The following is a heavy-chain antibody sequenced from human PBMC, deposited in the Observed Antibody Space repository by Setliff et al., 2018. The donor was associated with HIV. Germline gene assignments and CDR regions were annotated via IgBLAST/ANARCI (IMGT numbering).Heavy chain of an antibody. CDR1: GGPISSSSYY. Sequence: PSETLSLTCTVSGGPISSSSYYWGWIRQPPGKGLEWIGSIYYSGSTYYNPSLKSRATISVDTSKNQFSLRLNSVTAADTAVYYCARGATLLPGYSDRWEYFYMDVWGKGTTVS. V-gene: IGHV4-39*07. CDR3: ARGATLLPGYSDRWEYFYMDV. D-gene: IGHD5-12*01. CDR2: IYYSGST. J-gene: IGHJ6*03.